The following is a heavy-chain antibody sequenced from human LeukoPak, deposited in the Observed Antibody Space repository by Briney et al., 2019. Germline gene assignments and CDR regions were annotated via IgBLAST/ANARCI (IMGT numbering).Heavy chain of an antibody. CDR2: IYYDGNTK. CDR1: GFTFSSYG. J-gene: IGHJ4*02. CDR3: ARDGSGGGWRYFDY. D-gene: IGHD6-19*01. Sequence: GGSLRLSCAASGFTFSSYGMNWVRQAPGKGLEWVADIYYDGNTKYYGDSVKGRFTISRDNSENTLFLQMNSLRAEDTAVYYCARDGSGGGWRYFDYWGQGALVTVSS. V-gene: IGHV3-33*08.